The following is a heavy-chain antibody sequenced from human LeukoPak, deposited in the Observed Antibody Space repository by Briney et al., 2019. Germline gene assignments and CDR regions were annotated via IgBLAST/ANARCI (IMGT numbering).Heavy chain of an antibody. Sequence: PGGSLRLSCAASGFTFSSYEMNWARQAPGKGLEWVSYISSSGSTIYYADSVKGRFTISRDNAKNSLYLQMNSLRAEDTAVYYCASLKLPYYDFGRDQIDYWGQGTLVTVSS. D-gene: IGHD3-3*01. V-gene: IGHV3-48*03. J-gene: IGHJ4*02. CDR1: GFTFSSYE. CDR2: ISSSGSTI. CDR3: ASLKLPYYDFGRDQIDY.